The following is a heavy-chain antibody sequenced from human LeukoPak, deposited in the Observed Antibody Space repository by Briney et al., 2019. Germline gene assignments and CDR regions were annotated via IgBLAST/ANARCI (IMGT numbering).Heavy chain of an antibody. CDR1: GFTFSSYA. CDR3: AKPPEVASKLNTVAGTGH. D-gene: IGHD6-19*01. J-gene: IGHJ4*02. Sequence: PGGSLRLSCAASGFTFSSYAMSWVRQAPGKGLEWVSAISGSGGSTYYADSVKGRFTISRDNSKNTLYLQMNSLRAEDTAVYYCAKPPEVASKLNTVAGTGHWGQGTLVTVSS. CDR2: ISGSGGST. V-gene: IGHV3-23*01.